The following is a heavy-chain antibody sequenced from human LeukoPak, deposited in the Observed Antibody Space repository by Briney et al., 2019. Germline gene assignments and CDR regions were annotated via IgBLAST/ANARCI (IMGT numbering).Heavy chain of an antibody. CDR1: GFTFSSYE. V-gene: IGHV3-48*03. J-gene: IGHJ5*02. Sequence: GGSLRLSCAASGFTFSSYEMNWVRQAPGKGLEWVSYISSSGSTIYYADSVKGRFTISRDNSKNTLYLQMNSLRAEDTAVYYCAKEGSSSWYFSWFDPWGQGTLVTVSS. D-gene: IGHD6-13*01. CDR2: ISSSGSTI. CDR3: AKEGSSSWYFSWFDP.